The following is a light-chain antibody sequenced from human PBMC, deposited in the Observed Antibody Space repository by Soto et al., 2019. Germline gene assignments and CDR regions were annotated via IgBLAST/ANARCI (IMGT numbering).Light chain of an antibody. CDR3: QQYHIWPPWT. V-gene: IGKV3-15*01. CDR1: QSVSNN. CDR2: GAS. J-gene: IGKJ1*01. Sequence: EVVMTQSPATLSVSPGERATLSCRASQSVSNNLAWYQQKPGQAPRLLIYGASTRATGIPARFSGRGSGTEFTLTISSLQPEDFGLYYCQQYHIWPPWTFGQGTKVEIK.